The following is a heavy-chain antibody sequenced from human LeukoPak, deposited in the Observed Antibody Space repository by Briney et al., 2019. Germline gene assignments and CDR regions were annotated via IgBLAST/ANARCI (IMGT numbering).Heavy chain of an antibody. D-gene: IGHD6-19*01. CDR1: GGTFSSYA. V-gene: IGHV1-69*13. Sequence: SVKVSCEASGGTFSSYAISWVRQAPGQGLEWMGGIIPIFGTANYAQKFQGRVTITADGSTGTAYMELSSLRSEDTAVYYCARRWYSSGWYFDYWGQGTLVTVSS. CDR2: IIPIFGTA. J-gene: IGHJ4*02. CDR3: ARRWYSSGWYFDY.